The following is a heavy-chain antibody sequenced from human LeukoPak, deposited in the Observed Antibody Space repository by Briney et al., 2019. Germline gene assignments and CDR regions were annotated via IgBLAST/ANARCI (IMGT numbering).Heavy chain of an antibody. D-gene: IGHD3-22*01. CDR1: GFTFSSYA. J-gene: IGHJ4*02. Sequence: GGSLRLSCAASGFTFSSYAMHWVRQAPGKGLEWVAIISYDGSNKYYADSVKGRFTVSRDNSKNTLFLQMNSLRGEDTAVYYCGRGSSSGYHSIDYWGQGTLVTVSS. V-gene: IGHV3-30*19. CDR3: GRGSSSGYHSIDY. CDR2: ISYDGSNK.